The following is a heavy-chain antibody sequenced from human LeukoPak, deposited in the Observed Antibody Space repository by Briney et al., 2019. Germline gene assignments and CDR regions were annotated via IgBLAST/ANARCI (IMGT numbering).Heavy chain of an antibody. CDR3: AASETYYYDSSGRVG. V-gene: IGHV1-58*02. J-gene: IGHJ4*02. D-gene: IGHD3-22*01. CDR1: GFTFTSSA. Sequence: SVKVSCKASGFTFTSSAMQWVRQARGQRLEWIGWIVVGSGNTNYAQKFQERVTITRDMSTSTAYMELSSLRSEDTAVYYCAASETYYYDSSGRVGWGQGTLVTVSS. CDR2: IVVGSGNT.